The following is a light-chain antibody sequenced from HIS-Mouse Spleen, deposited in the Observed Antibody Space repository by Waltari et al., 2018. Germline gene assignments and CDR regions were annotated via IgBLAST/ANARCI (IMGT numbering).Light chain of an antibody. CDR3: CSYAGSYTWV. CDR2: DVS. CDR1: SSDVGGYNY. J-gene: IGLJ3*02. V-gene: IGLV2-11*01. Sequence: QSALTQPRSVYGSPGQSVTIPCTGTSSDVGGYNYFSWYQQHPGKAPKLMIYDVSKRPSGVPDRFSGSKSGNTASLTISGLQAEDEADYYCCSYAGSYTWVFGGGTKLTVL.